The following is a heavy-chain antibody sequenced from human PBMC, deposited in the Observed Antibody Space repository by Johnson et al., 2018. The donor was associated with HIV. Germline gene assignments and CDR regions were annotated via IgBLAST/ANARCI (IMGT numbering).Heavy chain of an antibody. V-gene: IGHV3-9*01. D-gene: IGHD4-17*01. CDR3: ARASTTVTTGDDAFDI. J-gene: IGHJ3*02. CDR2: ISWNSGTI. Sequence: VQLVASGGGVVRPGGSLRLSCAASGFTFDDYAMPWVRQAPGKGLAWVSGISWNSGTIGYADSVKGRFTISRDNAKSSLYLQMNGLRAEDTAVYYCARASTTVTTGDDAFDIWGQGTMVTVSS. CDR1: GFTFDDYA.